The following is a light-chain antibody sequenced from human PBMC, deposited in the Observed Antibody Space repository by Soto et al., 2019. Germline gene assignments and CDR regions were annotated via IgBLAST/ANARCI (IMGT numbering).Light chain of an antibody. Sequence: EILLTQSPGTLSLSPVQGYTLSCLSSQSIGSDLAWYQQRPGQAPRLLIYDASARATDIPARFSGSGSGTDFTLTISSLQSDDFAVYYCQQYKNWPITFGQGTRLEIK. J-gene: IGKJ5*01. CDR2: DAS. CDR3: QQYKNWPIT. V-gene: IGKV3-15*01. CDR1: QSIGSD.